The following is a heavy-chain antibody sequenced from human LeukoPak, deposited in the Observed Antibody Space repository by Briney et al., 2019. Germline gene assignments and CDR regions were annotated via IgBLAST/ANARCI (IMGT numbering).Heavy chain of an antibody. J-gene: IGHJ4*02. Sequence: SETLSLTCTVSGGSISSSSYYRGWIRQPPGKGLEWIGSIYYSGSTYYNPSLKSRVTISVDTSKNQFSLKLSSVTAADTAVYYCARHGTLRFIDHWGQGTLVTVSS. D-gene: IGHD5-12*01. CDR3: ARHGTLRFIDH. CDR1: GGSISSSSYY. V-gene: IGHV4-39*01. CDR2: IYYSGST.